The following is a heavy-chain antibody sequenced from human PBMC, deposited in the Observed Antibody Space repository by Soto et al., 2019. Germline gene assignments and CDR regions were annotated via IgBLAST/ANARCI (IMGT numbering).Heavy chain of an antibody. D-gene: IGHD6-13*01. J-gene: IGHJ4*02. CDR2: ISYDGSNK. V-gene: IGHV3-30*18. CDR3: AKDHQQLAYFDY. Sequence: SLRLSCAASGFTFSSYGMHWVRQAPGKGLEWVAVISYDGSNKYYADSVKGRFTISRDNSKNTLYLQMNSLRAEDTAVYYCAKDHQQLAYFDYWGQGTLVTVSS. CDR1: GFTFSSYG.